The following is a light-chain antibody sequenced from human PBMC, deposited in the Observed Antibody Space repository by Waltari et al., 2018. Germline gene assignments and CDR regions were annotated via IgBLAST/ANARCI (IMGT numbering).Light chain of an antibody. CDR1: PSVLNTSNNKNC. Sequence: DIVMTQSPDSLAVSLGERVTINCKSSPSVLNTSNNKNCLTWYQQKPGQPPKLLIYWASTRESGVPDRFSGSGSGTDFTLTITSLQAEDVAVYYCQQYYTSPLTFGGGTKVEIK. CDR2: WAS. CDR3: QQYYTSPLT. V-gene: IGKV4-1*01. J-gene: IGKJ4*01.